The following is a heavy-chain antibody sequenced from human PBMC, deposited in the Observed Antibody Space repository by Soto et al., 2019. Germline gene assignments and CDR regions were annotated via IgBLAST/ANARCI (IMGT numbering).Heavy chain of an antibody. CDR1: GFTFSSYW. V-gene: IGHV3-74*01. CDR3: AESGSYWGGAFDI. D-gene: IGHD1-26*01. Sequence: PGGSLRLSCAASGFTFSSYWMHWVRQAPGKGLVWVSRINSDGSSTSYADSVKGRFTISRDNAKNTLYLQMNSLRAEDTAVYYCAESGSYWGGAFDIWXQGTMVTVSS. J-gene: IGHJ3*02. CDR2: INSDGSST.